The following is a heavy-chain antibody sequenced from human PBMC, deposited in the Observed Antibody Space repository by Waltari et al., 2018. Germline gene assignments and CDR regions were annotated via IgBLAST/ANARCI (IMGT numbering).Heavy chain of an antibody. Sequence: QVQLVESGGGVVQPGRSLRLSCAASGFTFSSYGMHWVRQAPGNGLEWVAVISYEGSNKCYADAGKGRFTISRDKSKNTLYLQMNSLRAEDTAVYYCARVLSGSYLYYYYYYGMDVWCQGTTVTVSS. D-gene: IGHD1-26*01. CDR2: ISYEGSNK. V-gene: IGHV3-30*03. J-gene: IGHJ6*02. CDR1: GFTFSSYG. CDR3: ARVLSGSYLYYYYYYGMDV.